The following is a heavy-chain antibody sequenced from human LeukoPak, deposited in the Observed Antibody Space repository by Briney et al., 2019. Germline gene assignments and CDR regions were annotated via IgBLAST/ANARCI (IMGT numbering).Heavy chain of an antibody. Sequence: GGSLRLSCAASKFTFSSYSMNWVRQAPGKGLEWVSSISSSSSDIHYADSVKGRFTISRDNAKNSLYLQIHTLRAEDTAVYYCARDHTYYYDSSGYYDDYWGRGTLVTVSS. CDR2: ISSSSSDI. J-gene: IGHJ4*02. CDR3: ARDHTYYYDSSGYYDDY. CDR1: KFTFSSYS. D-gene: IGHD3-22*01. V-gene: IGHV3-21*04.